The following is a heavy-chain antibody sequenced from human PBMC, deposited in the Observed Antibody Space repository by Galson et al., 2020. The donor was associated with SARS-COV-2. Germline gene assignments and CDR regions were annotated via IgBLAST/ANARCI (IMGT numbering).Heavy chain of an antibody. CDR3: TRASYYSSSSSH. V-gene: IGHV3-49*04. Sequence: TGGSLRLSCTASGFTFRDYAMSWVRQAPGKGLEWVGFIRSKGYDGTTEYAASVKGRFTISRDDSKSIAYLQMDSLKTEDTAVYYCTRASYYSSSSSHWGQGTLVTVSS. CDR2: IRSKGYDGTT. J-gene: IGHJ4*02. D-gene: IGHD6-6*01. CDR1: GFTFRDYA.